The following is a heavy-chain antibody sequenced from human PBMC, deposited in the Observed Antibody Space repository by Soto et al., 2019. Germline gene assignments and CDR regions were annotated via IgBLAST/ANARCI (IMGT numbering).Heavy chain of an antibody. D-gene: IGHD3-10*01. Sequence: ASVKVSCKASGGTFSSYAISWVRQAPGQGLEWMGGIIPIFGTANYAQKFQGRVTITADESTSTAYMELSSLRSEDTAVYYCARSDFGASQYYYYGMDVWGQGTTVTSP. CDR3: ARSDFGASQYYYYGMDV. V-gene: IGHV1-69*13. CDR1: GGTFSSYA. CDR2: IIPIFGTA. J-gene: IGHJ6*02.